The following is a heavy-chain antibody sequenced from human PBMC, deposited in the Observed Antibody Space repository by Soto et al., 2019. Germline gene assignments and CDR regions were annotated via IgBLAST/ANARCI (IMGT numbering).Heavy chain of an antibody. D-gene: IGHD2-2*01. Sequence: DVQLVEXGGGLVQPGGSLXXSCATSGFSFSSYWMSWVRQAPGKGLEWVANIKQDGSEKNYVDSVKGRFTISRDKAKKALYFEMNSLRVEDTAVYYCAKEGRIVIVPAAWGQGTLVTVSS. CDR1: GFSFSSYW. J-gene: IGHJ4*02. CDR3: AKEGRIVIVPAA. V-gene: IGHV3-7*01. CDR2: IKQDGSEK.